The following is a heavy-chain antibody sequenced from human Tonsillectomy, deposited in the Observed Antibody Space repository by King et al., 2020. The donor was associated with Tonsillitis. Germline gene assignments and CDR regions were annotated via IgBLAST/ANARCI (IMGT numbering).Heavy chain of an antibody. J-gene: IGHJ4*02. CDR1: GYTFANYA. Sequence: VQLVESGAEVKKPGASVKVSCKASGYTFANYALSWVRQAPGRGLEWMGWISAYNGDTNYAQKVQGRVTMTTDTSTSAAYMALRSLRSDDTAVYYCARHGVGYRASKYYFDYWGQGTLVTVSS. D-gene: IGHD4-17*01. CDR2: ISAYNGDT. V-gene: IGHV1-18*01. CDR3: ARHGVGYRASKYYFDY.